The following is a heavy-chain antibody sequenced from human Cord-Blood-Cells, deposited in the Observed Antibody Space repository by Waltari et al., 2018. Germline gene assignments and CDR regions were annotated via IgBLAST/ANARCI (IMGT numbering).Heavy chain of an antibody. CDR2: IYYSGST. J-gene: IGHJ3*02. V-gene: IGHV4-39*01. CDR1: SSSSYY. Sequence: SSSSYYWGWIRQPPGKGLEWIGSIYYSGSTYYNPSLKSRVTISVDTSKNQFSLKLSSVTAADTAVYYCARRRGAFDIWGQGTMVTVSS. CDR3: ARRRGAFDI.